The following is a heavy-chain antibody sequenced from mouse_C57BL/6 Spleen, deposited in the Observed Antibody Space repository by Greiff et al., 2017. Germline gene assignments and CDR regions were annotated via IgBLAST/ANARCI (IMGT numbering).Heavy chain of an antibody. CDR2: IDPEDGDT. V-gene: IGHV14-1*01. Sequence: EVQLQQSGAELVRPGASVKLSCTASGFNIKDYYMHWVKQRPEQGLEWIGRIDPEDGDTEYAPKFQGKATMTADTASNTAYLQLSSLTSEDTAVYYCTSYPVYYYGSAFDYWGQGTTLTVSS. CDR1: GFNIKDYY. D-gene: IGHD1-1*01. CDR3: TSYPVYYYGSAFDY. J-gene: IGHJ2*01.